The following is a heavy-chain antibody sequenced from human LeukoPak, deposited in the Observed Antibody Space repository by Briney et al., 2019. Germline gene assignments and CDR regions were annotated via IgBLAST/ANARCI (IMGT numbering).Heavy chain of an antibody. D-gene: IGHD2-21*02. CDR1: GYTFTGYY. Sequence: GASVKVSCKASGYTFTGYYMHWVRQAPGQGLEWMGWINPNSGGTNYAQKFQGRVTMTRDTSISTAYMELSRLRSDDTAVYYCAKDRDPYCGGDCYTGREDCWGQGTLVTVSS. V-gene: IGHV1-2*02. J-gene: IGHJ4*02. CDR3: AKDRDPYCGGDCYTGREDC. CDR2: INPNSGGT.